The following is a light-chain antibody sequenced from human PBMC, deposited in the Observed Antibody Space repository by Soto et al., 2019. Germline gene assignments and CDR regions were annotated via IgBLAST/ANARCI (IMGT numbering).Light chain of an antibody. J-gene: IGLJ1*01. CDR3: QSYDSTLDARYV. V-gene: IGLV1-40*01. CDR2: GNS. Sequence: LTQPHSVSESPGKTVTISCTGSSGSIASNYVQWYQHRPGTAPKLLIFGNSNRPSGVPVPDRFSGSKSGTSAYLAITGLQAEDEGDYYCQSYDSTLDARYVFGTGTKVTVL. CDR1: SGSIASNY.